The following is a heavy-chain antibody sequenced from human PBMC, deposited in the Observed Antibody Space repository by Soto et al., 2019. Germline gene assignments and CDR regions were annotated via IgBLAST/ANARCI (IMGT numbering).Heavy chain of an antibody. J-gene: IGHJ1*01. V-gene: IGHV1-69*05. CDR1: GGTFSSYT. D-gene: IGHD4-4*01. CDR3: ARKRGGNTHFHH. Sequence: QVQLVQSGAEVKKPGSSVKVSCKASGGTFSSYTISWVRQAPGQGLEWMGGLIPMFLTANYAQKFQGRLTITSGESRSTPYRKRSSRISEDPAVYYSARKRGGNTHFHHWAQGPLVTVPS. CDR2: LIPMFLTA.